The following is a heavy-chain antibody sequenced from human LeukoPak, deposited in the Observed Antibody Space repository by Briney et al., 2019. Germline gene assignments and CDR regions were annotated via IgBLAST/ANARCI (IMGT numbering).Heavy chain of an antibody. J-gene: IGHJ4*02. CDR3: AALADEEFWS. V-gene: IGHV1-58*02. CDR1: GFTFTSSA. Sequence: TLKISCNASGFTFTSSAMQWVRQARGQRLDWIGWIVVGSGNTNYAQKFQERVTITRYMSTSTAYMELSSLRSEDTAVYYCAALADEEFWSWGQGTLVTVSS. D-gene: IGHD3-3*02. CDR2: IVVGSGNT.